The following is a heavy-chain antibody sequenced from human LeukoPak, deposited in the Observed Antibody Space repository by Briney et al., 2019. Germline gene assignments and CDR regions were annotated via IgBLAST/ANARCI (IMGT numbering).Heavy chain of an antibody. CDR3: ARHSRNCSGGYCYLYY. Sequence: PSETLSLTCAVSGGSISSDSYYWGRIRPPPGTGLEWIGSIYSGGTTYYNPSLKSRVTISVDTSKNQFSLKLTSVTAADAAAYYCARHSRNCSGGYCYLYYWGQGTLVTVSS. V-gene: IGHV4-39*01. CDR1: GGSISSDSYY. J-gene: IGHJ4*02. CDR2: IYSGGTT. D-gene: IGHD2-15*01.